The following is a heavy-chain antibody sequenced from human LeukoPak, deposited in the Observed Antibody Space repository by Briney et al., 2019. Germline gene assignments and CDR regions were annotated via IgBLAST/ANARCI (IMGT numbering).Heavy chain of an antibody. J-gene: IGHJ4*02. V-gene: IGHV4-38-2*02. CDR1: GYSISSGYY. D-gene: IGHD3-10*01. Sequence: SETLSLTCTVSGYSISSGYYWGWIRQPPGKGLEWIGSIYHSGSTYYNPSLKSRVTISVDTSKNQFSLKLSSVTAADTAVYYCARGYYGSGRTFDYWGQGTLVTVSS. CDR3: ARGYYGSGRTFDY. CDR2: IYHSGST.